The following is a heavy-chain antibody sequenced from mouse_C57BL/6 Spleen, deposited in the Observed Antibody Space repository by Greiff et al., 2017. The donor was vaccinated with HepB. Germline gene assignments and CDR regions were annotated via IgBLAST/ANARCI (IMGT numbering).Heavy chain of an antibody. J-gene: IGHJ1*03. CDR3: ARDRAYGSSYLYWYFDV. CDR1: GFTFSSYA. CDR2: ISDGGSYT. V-gene: IGHV5-4*01. D-gene: IGHD1-1*01. Sequence: EVQLQESGGGLVKPGGSLKLSCAASGFTFSSYAMSWVRQTPEKRLEWVATISDGGSYTYYPDNVKGRFTISRDNAKNNLYLQMSHLKSEDTAMYYCARDRAYGSSYLYWYFDVWGTGTTVTVSS.